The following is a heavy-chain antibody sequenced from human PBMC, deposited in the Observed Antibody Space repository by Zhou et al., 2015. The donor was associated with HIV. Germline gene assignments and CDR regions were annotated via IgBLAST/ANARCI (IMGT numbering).Heavy chain of an antibody. Sequence: QVQLVQSVDEVKKPGASVKISCKASGYKFTNYGIVWVRQAPGQGLEWIGWISPHIGNTTYAQSVRDRITVTADVSARTAYMELRSLASDDTAFYFCARDRNWFDFWGQGTRVIVSS. CDR1: GYKFTNYG. J-gene: IGHJ5*01. CDR3: ARDRNWFDF. CDR2: ISPHIGNT. V-gene: IGHV1-18*04.